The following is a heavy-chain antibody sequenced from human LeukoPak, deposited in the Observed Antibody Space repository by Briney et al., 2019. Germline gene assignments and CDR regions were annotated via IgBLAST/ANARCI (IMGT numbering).Heavy chain of an antibody. Sequence: GGSLRLSCVASGFTFPNYWMSWVRQAPGKGLEWVAVIWNDGSNKYYGDSVKGRFTISRDNSKNTLYLQMNSLTVEDTAVYYCAKDAQRGFDYSNSLEHWGQGTLVTVSS. D-gene: IGHD4-11*01. CDR2: IWNDGSNK. CDR1: GFTFPNYW. CDR3: AKDAQRGFDYSNSLEH. V-gene: IGHV3-33*06. J-gene: IGHJ5*02.